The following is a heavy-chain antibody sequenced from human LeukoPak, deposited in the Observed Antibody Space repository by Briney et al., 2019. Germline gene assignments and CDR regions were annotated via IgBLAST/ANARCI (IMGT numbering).Heavy chain of an antibody. Sequence: GRSLRLSCAASGFTFSSYSMNWVRQAPGRGLEWVGRIKSKTDGGTTDYAAPVKGRFTISRDDSKTTLYLQMNSLQTEDTAVYYCTTDQVVRGVTNDYWGQGTLVTVSS. CDR3: TTDQVVRGVTNDY. D-gene: IGHD3-10*01. CDR2: IKSKTDGGTT. V-gene: IGHV3-15*01. J-gene: IGHJ4*02. CDR1: GFTFSSYS.